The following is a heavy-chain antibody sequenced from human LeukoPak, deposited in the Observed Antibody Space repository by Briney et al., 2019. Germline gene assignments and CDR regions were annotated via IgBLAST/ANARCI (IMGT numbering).Heavy chain of an antibody. CDR3: ATNAGPAALDAIDI. J-gene: IGHJ3*02. V-gene: IGHV4-59*08. CDR2: ISYRGST. CDR1: GDSINRHY. D-gene: IGHD2-2*01. Sequence: SETLSLTCTVPGDSINRHYWSWIRQTPGKGLEWICYISYRGSTNYNPSLTRRVTISIDTSNNQFSLRLSSVTAADTAVYYCATNAGPAALDAIDIWGQGTIVIVSS.